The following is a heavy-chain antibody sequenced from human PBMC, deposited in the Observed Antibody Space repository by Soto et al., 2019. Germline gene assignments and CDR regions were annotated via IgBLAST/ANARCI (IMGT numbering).Heavy chain of an antibody. CDR2: IYYSGST. CDR3: ARTDNPGFHFDY. D-gene: IGHD1-1*01. Sequence: NPSETLSLTCTVSGGSISSYYWSWIRQPPGKGLEWIGYIYYSGSTNYNPSLKSRVTISVDRSKNQFSLKLSSVTAADTAVYYCARTDNPGFHFDYWGRGTLVTVSS. CDR1: GGSISSYY. J-gene: IGHJ4*02. V-gene: IGHV4-59*08.